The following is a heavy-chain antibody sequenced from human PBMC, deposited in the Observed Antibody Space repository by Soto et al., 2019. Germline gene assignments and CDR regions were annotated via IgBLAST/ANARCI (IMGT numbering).Heavy chain of an antibody. CDR3: ARDPVLLWFGELFDYYGMDV. V-gene: IGHV3-7*03. J-gene: IGHJ6*02. Sequence: GGSLRVWCAASGFTFSSYLMSWVRQSPGKGLEWVANIKQDGSEKYYVDSVKGRLTISRDNAKNSLYLQMNSLRAEDTAVYYCARDPVLLWFGELFDYYGMDVWGQGTTVTVSS. CDR2: IKQDGSEK. CDR1: GFTFSSYL. D-gene: IGHD3-10*01.